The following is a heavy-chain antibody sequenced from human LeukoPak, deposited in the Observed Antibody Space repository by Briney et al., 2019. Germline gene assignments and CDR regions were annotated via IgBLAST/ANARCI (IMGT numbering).Heavy chain of an antibody. CDR2: IKEDGSEK. D-gene: IGHD3-16*01. CDR1: GFTFNNYW. CDR3: ARVMAASVWRSYGSYYYYYYMDV. V-gene: IGHV3-7*01. Sequence: PTGGSLRLSCAASGFTFNNYWMGWVRQAPGKGLEWVANIKEDGSEKNYVDSVKGRSTISRDNAKNSLYLQMSSLRAADTAVYYCARVMAASVWRSYGSYYYYYYMDVWGKGTTVTVSS. J-gene: IGHJ6*03.